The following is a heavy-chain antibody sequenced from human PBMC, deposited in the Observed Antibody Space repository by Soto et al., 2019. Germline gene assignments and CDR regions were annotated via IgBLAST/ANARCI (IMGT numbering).Heavy chain of an antibody. Sequence: KQSPTLSLTCAISGDSVSSNSAAWNWIRQSPSRGLEWLGRTYYRSKWYNDYAVSVKSRITINPDTSKNQFSLQLNSVTPEDTAVYYCARMAKDYYGSGRPNWFDPWGQGTLVTVSS. CDR1: GDSVSSNSAA. CDR3: ARMAKDYYGSGRPNWFDP. J-gene: IGHJ5*02. V-gene: IGHV6-1*01. D-gene: IGHD3-10*01. CDR2: TYYRSKWYN.